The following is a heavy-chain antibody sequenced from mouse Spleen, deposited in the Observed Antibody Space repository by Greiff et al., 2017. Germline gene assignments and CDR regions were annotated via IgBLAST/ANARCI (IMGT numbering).Heavy chain of an antibody. CDR3: ASRWDSFDY. CDR2: IYPGDGDT. CDR1: GYAFSSSW. Sequence: QVQLKESGPELVKPGASVKISCKASGYAFSSSWMNWVKQRPGKGLEWIGRIYPGDGDTNYNGKFKGKATLTADKSSSTAYMQLSSLTSEDSAVYFCASRWDSFDYWGQGTTLTVSS. J-gene: IGHJ2*01. D-gene: IGHD2-3*01. V-gene: IGHV1-82*01.